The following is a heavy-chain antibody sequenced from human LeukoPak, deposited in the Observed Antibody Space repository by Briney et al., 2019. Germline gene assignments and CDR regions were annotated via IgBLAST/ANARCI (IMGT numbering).Heavy chain of an antibody. J-gene: IGHJ6*03. CDR3: ARGGYSGYDSVYYMDV. CDR1: GGSISSYY. Sequence: PSETLSLTXTVSGGSISSYYWSWIRQPPGKGLEWIGYIYYSGSTNYNPSLKSRVTISVDTSKNQFSLKLSSVTAADTAVYYCARGGYSGYDSVYYMDVWGKGTTVTVSS. CDR2: IYYSGST. V-gene: IGHV4-59*01. D-gene: IGHD5-12*01.